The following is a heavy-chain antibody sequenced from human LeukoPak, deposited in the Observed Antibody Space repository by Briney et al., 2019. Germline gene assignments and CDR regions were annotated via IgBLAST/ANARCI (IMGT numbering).Heavy chain of an antibody. CDR1: GYTFTGYY. CDR3: APVVPAAPDAFDI. V-gene: IGHV1-2*02. CDR2: INPNSGGT. D-gene: IGHD2-2*01. Sequence: ASVKVSCKASGYTFTGYYMHWVRQAPGQGLEWMGWINPNSGGTNYAQKFQGRVTMTRDTSISTAYMELSRLRSEDTAVYYCAPVVPAAPDAFDIWGQGTMVTVSS. J-gene: IGHJ3*02.